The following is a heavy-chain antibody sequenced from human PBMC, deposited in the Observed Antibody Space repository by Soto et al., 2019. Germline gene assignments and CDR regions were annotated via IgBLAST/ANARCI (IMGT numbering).Heavy chain of an antibody. J-gene: IGHJ4*02. V-gene: IGHV3-7*01. CDR3: TRAGGSYYFDF. CDR2: IKHDGSDQ. Sequence: EVQLVGSGGGLVLPGGSLRLSCAASGFPFSSLWMSWVRQAPGKGLEWVANIKHDGSDQYYVESVKGRFTISRDNARNSLSLQMNSLRGDDTAVYYCTRAGGSYYFDFWGQGTLVTVSA. D-gene: IGHD3-10*01. CDR1: GFPFSSLW.